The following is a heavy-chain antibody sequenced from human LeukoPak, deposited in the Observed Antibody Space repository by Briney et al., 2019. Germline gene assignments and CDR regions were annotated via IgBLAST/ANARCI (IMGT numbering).Heavy chain of an antibody. CDR1: GSSISSYY. Sequence: PSETLSLTSTVSGSSISSYYWSWIRQYPGKGLEWIGYIYYSGTTHYNPSLKSRVTISVDTSKNQFSLKLSSVTAADTAVYFCARGILRDYYDSSGFYHRGGVGYWGQGTLVTVSS. CDR2: IYYSGTT. D-gene: IGHD3-22*01. CDR3: ARGILRDYYDSSGFYHRGGVGY. V-gene: IGHV4-59*08. J-gene: IGHJ4*02.